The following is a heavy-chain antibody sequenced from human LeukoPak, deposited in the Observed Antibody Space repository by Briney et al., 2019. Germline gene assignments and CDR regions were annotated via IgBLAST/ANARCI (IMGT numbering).Heavy chain of an antibody. CDR3: ARWYTGSSYFFDY. D-gene: IGHD1-26*01. V-gene: IGHV5-51*01. Sequence: GESLKISCEGSGYTFSNNWIGWVRQMPGKGLEWMGIIYPGDSDTRYSPSFQGQVTVSADKSISTAYLQWSSLKASDTAMYYCARWYTGSSYFFDYWGQGTLVTVSS. CDR2: IYPGDSDT. CDR1: GYTFSNNW. J-gene: IGHJ4*02.